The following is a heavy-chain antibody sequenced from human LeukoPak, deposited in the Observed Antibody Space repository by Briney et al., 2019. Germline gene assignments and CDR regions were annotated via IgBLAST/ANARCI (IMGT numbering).Heavy chain of an antibody. CDR3: ARESPEVAPIDY. V-gene: IGHV3-23*01. J-gene: IGHJ4*02. CDR2: ISGSGGST. CDR1: GFTFSSYA. Sequence: GGSLRLSCAASGFTFSSYAMSWVRQAPGKGLEWVSAISGSGGSTFYADSVKGRFTISRDNSKNMLYLQMSSLRAEDTALYYCARESPEVAPIDYWGQGTLVTVSS. D-gene: IGHD5-12*01.